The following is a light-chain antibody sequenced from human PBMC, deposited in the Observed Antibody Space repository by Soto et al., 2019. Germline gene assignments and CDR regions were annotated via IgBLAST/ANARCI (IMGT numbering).Light chain of an antibody. CDR1: SSDVGGYNY. J-gene: IGLJ3*02. V-gene: IGLV2-14*01. CDR2: EVS. CDR3: SSYTSSSIWV. Sequence: QSVLTQPASVSGSPGQSITISCTGTSSDVGGYNYVSWYQQHPGKAPKLMIYEVSNRPSGVSNRFSGSKSGNTASLTISGLQAEDEADYYCSSYTSSSIWVFGGGNKLTVL.